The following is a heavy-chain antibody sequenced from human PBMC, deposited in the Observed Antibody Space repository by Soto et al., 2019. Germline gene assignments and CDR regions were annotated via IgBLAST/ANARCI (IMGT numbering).Heavy chain of an antibody. J-gene: IGHJ5*02. V-gene: IGHV1-2*02. CDR2: INPNSGGT. D-gene: IGHD6-13*01. CDR1: GYTFTGYY. Sequence: GASVKVSCKASGYTFTGYYMHWVRQAPGQGLEWMGWINPNSGGTNYAQKWQGRVTMTRDTSISTAYMELSRLRYDETAVYYCARVRVQQLHRTRYNCFDPWGQGTLVTVSS. CDR3: ARVRVQQLHRTRYNCFDP.